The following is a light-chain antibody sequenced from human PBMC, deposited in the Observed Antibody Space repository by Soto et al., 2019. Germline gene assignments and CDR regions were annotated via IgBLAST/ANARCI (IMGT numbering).Light chain of an antibody. J-gene: IGKJ4*01. V-gene: IGKV1D-12*01. CDR3: QQNFDFPLT. CDR2: GAS. CDR1: QGISNL. Sequence: DIQMTKSPSIVSAFVGDTVTIPFRASQGISNLLVWYQQKPGKAPQVVISGASPLHSAVPLRFSGSGSGTDFSLKISSLQPEDFATYYCQQNFDFPLTFGGGTKVDIK.